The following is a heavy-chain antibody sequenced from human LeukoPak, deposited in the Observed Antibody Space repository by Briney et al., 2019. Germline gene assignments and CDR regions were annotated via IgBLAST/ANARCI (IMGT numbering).Heavy chain of an antibody. CDR2: ISGSGGST. V-gene: IGHV3-23*01. D-gene: IGHD5-18*01. Sequence: GGSLRLSCAASGXTFSSYAMSWVRQAPGKGQEWVSAISGSGGSTYYADSVKGRFTISRDNSKNTLYLQMNSLRAEDTAVYYCAKGLRFSAMAGFDYWGQGTLVTVSS. CDR3: AKGLRFSAMAGFDY. CDR1: GXTFSSYA. J-gene: IGHJ4*02.